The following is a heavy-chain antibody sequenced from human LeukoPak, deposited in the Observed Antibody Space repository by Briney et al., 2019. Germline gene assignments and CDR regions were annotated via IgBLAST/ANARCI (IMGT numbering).Heavy chain of an antibody. J-gene: IGHJ6*03. V-gene: IGHV3-21*01. CDR2: ISSSSSYI. CDR1: GFTFSSYS. CDR3: ARANDNYYYYYMDV. D-gene: IGHD3-9*01. Sequence: GGSLRLSCAASGFTFSSYSMSWFRQAPGKGLEWVSSISSSSSYIYYADSVKGRFTISRDNAKNSLYLQMNSLRAEDTAVYYCARANDNYYYYYMDVWGKGTTVTISS.